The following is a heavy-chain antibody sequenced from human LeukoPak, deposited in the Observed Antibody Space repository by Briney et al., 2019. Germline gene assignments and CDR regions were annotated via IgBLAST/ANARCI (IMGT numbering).Heavy chain of an antibody. Sequence: PSETLSLTCAVYGGSFSGYYWSWIRQPPGKGLEWIGEINPSGSTNYNPSLKSRVTISVDTSKDRFSLELSSVTAADTAVYYCARGPLGVAEVDAFDIWGQGTMVTVSS. V-gene: IGHV4-34*01. D-gene: IGHD6-19*01. CDR3: ARGPLGVAEVDAFDI. J-gene: IGHJ3*02. CDR1: GGSFSGYY. CDR2: INPSGST.